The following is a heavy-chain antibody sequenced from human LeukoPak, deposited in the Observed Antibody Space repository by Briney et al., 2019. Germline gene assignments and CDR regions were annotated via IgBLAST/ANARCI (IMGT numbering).Heavy chain of an antibody. J-gene: IGHJ4*02. CDR3: AKDRTKDYDYSGPADY. D-gene: IGHD4-11*01. V-gene: IGHV3-33*06. CDR1: GFTFSSYG. Sequence: GGSLRLSCAVSGFTFSSYGMYWVRQAPGKRLEWVAVIWYDGSNKYYGDSVKGRFTISRDNSKNTLYLQMNSLRAEDTAVYYCAKDRTKDYDYSGPADYWGQGTLVTVSS. CDR2: IWYDGSNK.